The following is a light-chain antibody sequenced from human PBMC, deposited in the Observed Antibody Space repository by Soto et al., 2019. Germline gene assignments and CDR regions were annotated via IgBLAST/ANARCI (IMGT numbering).Light chain of an antibody. CDR1: GGDVGGYKF. V-gene: IGLV2-14*01. Sequence: QSVLTQPASVSGFPGQSITIYCTGTGGDVGGYKFVSWYQQHPGKAPKLMIYEVSNRPSGVSSRFSGSKSGNTASLTVSGLQAEDEADYYCSSYAGSNNLGVFGTGTKVTV. CDR3: SSYAGSNNLGV. CDR2: EVS. J-gene: IGLJ1*01.